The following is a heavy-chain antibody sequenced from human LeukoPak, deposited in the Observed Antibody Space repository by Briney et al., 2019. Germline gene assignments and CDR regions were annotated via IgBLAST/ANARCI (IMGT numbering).Heavy chain of an antibody. CDR2: IYHSGST. V-gene: IGHV4-30-2*01. J-gene: IGHJ4*02. CDR1: GGSISSGGYY. D-gene: IGHD3-10*01. CDR3: ARAVRGVSFDY. Sequence: SETLSLTCTVSGGSISSGGYYWSWIRQPPGKGLEWIGYIYHSGSTYYNPSLKSRVTISVDRSKNQFSLKLSSVTAADTAVYYCARAVRGVSFDYWGQGTLVTVSS.